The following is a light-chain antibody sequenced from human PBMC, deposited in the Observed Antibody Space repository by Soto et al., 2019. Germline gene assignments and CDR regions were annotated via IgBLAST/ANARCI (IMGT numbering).Light chain of an antibody. J-gene: IGLJ1*01. Sequence: QSVVTQPASVSGSPGQSITISCTGTSRYVGSYNLVSWYQQHPGNAPKLIIYEGTKRPSGVSYRFSGSKSGNTASLTISGLQEEDEGDYHCCAFAGSSTYVFGTGTKVPVL. CDR1: SRYVGSYNL. V-gene: IGLV2-23*01. CDR2: EGT. CDR3: CAFAGSSTYV.